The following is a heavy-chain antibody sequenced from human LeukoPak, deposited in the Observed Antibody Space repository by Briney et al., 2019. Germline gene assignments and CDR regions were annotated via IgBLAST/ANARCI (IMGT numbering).Heavy chain of an antibody. CDR2: IIPLFGTA. J-gene: IGHJ4*02. V-gene: IGHV1-69*06. CDR3: ASHGSGTYGSFDY. CDR1: GGTFSRYT. D-gene: IGHD3-10*01. Sequence: SVKVSCKASGGTFSRYTISWVRQAPGQGLEWMGGIIPLFGTANYAQKFQGRVTITADKSTATAYMELSSLRSEDTAVYYCASHGSGTYGSFDYWGQGTLVTVSS.